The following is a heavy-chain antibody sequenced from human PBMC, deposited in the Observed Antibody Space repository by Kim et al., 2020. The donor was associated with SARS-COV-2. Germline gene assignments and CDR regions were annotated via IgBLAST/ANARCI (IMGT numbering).Heavy chain of an antibody. CDR1: GFTFSNAW. V-gene: IGHV3-15*01. J-gene: IGHJ4*02. D-gene: IGHD5-18*01. CDR3: TTDLMDTAEAYYFDY. Sequence: GGSLRLSCAASGFTFSNAWMSWVRQAPGKGLEWVGRIKSKTDGGTTDYAAPVKGRFTISIDDSKNTLYLQMNSLKTEDTAVYYCTTDLMDTAEAYYFDYWGQGTLVTVSS. CDR2: IKSKTDGGTT.